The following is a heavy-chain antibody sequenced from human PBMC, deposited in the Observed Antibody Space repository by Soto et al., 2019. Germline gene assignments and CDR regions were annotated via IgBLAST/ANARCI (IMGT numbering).Heavy chain of an antibody. V-gene: IGHV5-51*01. CDR3: AAYTASSGRHFGY. Sequence: PGESLKISCKGSGYSFTDYWTGWVRQVPGEGLEWLAMIYPGDSDTRYSPSFQGQVTISADRSITTAYLQWGSLKASDTAMYYCAAYTASSGRHFGYWGQGTLVTV. CDR2: IYPGDSDT. D-gene: IGHD3-16*01. CDR1: GYSFTDYW. J-gene: IGHJ4*02.